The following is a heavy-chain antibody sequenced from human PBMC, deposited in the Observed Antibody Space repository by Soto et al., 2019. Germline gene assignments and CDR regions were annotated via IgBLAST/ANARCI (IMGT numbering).Heavy chain of an antibody. CDR1: GGSISSGSYY. V-gene: IGHV4-31*03. Sequence: QVQLQESGRGLVKPSQTLSLTCTVSGGSISSGSYYWTWIRQHPGKGLEWIGYNYYSGITYYNPSLKSRVTISLDTSKNQFSLKLSSVTAADTAVYYCSRGSSIAGLYYGMDVWGQGTTVSVSS. J-gene: IGHJ6*02. CDR2: NYYSGIT. CDR3: SRGSSIAGLYYGMDV. D-gene: IGHD6-6*01.